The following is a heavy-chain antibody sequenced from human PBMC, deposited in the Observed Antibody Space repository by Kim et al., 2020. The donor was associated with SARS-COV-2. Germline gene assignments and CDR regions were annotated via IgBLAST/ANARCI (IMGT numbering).Heavy chain of an antibody. Sequence: SETLSLTCAVYGGSFSGYYWSWIRQPPGKGLEWIGEINHSGSTNYNPSLKSRVTISVDTSKNQFSLKLSSVTAADTAVYYCAREVAPQDHYRGTEWGQGTLVTVSS. CDR1: GGSFSGYY. CDR2: INHSGST. V-gene: IGHV4-34*01. J-gene: IGHJ4*02. D-gene: IGHD3-16*01. CDR3: AREVAPQDHYRGTE.